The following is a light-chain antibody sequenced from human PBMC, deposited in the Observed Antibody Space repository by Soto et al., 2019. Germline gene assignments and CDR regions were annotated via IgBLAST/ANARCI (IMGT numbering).Light chain of an antibody. CDR2: DVS. V-gene: IGKV4-1*01. J-gene: IGKJ3*01. CDR3: QPSYIAPRT. CDR1: RSVLYSSNNKNY. Sequence: DIVMTQSPDSLAVSLGERAAINCKSRRSVLYSSNNKNYLAWYQQKAGKAPELLIYDVSRLQSGVPSRFSGSGSGTDFSLTISSLQPEDFATYYCQPSYIAPRTFGPGTKVDIK.